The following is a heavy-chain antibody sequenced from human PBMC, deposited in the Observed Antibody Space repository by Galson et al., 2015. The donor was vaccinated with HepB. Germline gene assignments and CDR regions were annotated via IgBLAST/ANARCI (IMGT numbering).Heavy chain of an antibody. D-gene: IGHD1-26*01. Sequence: PALVKPTQTLTLTCTFSGFSLSTSGMCVSWIRQPPGKALEWLALIDWDDDKYYSTSLKTRLAISKDTSKNQVVLTITNMDPVDTATYYCARNIRVGASWGFFDYWGQGTLVTVSS. CDR3: ARNIRVGASWGFFDY. V-gene: IGHV2-70*01. CDR1: GFSLSTSGMC. CDR2: IDWDDDK. J-gene: IGHJ4*02.